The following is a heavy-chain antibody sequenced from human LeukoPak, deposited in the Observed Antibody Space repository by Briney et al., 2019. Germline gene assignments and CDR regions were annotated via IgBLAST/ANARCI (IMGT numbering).Heavy chain of an antibody. J-gene: IGHJ4*02. Sequence: SETLSLTCTVSGGSISSYYWSWIRQPPGKGLEWIGYIYYSGSTNYNPSLKSRVTISVDTSKNQFSLKLSSVTAADTAVYYCARGYYDILTGRGPYFDYWGQGTLVTVSS. CDR1: GGSISSYY. CDR2: IYYSGST. CDR3: ARGYYDILTGRGPYFDY. V-gene: IGHV4-59*01. D-gene: IGHD3-9*01.